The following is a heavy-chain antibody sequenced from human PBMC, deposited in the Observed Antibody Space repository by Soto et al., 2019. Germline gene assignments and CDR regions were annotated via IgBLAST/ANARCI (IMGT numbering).Heavy chain of an antibody. CDR1: GFTFSSYG. D-gene: IGHD3-3*01. V-gene: IGHV3-33*01. CDR2: IWYDGSNK. CDR3: ARVAYYDFWSGYPPHYYMDV. Sequence: GGSLRLSCAASGFTFSSYGMHWVRQAPGKGLEWVAVIWYDGSNKYYADSVKGRFTISRDNSKNTLYLQMNSLRAEDTAVYYCARVAYYDFWSGYPPHYYMDVWGKGTTVTV. J-gene: IGHJ6*03.